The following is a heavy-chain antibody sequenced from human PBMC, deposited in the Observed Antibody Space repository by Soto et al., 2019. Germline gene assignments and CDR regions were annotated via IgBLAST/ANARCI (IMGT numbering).Heavy chain of an antibody. CDR2: IDPSDSYT. V-gene: IGHV5-10-1*01. CDR1: GYSFTSYW. J-gene: IGHJ6*02. Sequence: PGESLKISCKGSGYSFTSYWISWVRQMPGKGLEWMGRIDPSDSYTNYSPSFQGHVTISADKSISTAYLQWSSLKASDTAMYYCARPSWRDFSSTSCRYGIDVWGQGTTVTVSS. D-gene: IGHD2-2*01. CDR3: ARPSWRDFSSTSCRYGIDV.